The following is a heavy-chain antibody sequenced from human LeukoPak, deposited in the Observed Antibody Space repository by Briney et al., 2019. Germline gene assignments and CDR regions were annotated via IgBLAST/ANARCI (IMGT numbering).Heavy chain of an antibody. V-gene: IGHV3-23*01. CDR3: AKDAYYYDSSGYFDY. CDR2: ISGSGGST. J-gene: IGHJ4*02. D-gene: IGHD3-22*01. Sequence: GGPLRLSCAASGFTCSSYAMSWVRQAPGKGLEWVSAISGSGGSTYYADSVKGRFTISRDNSKNTLYLQMNSLRAEDTAVYYCAKDAYYYDSSGYFDYWGQGTLVTVSS. CDR1: GFTCSSYA.